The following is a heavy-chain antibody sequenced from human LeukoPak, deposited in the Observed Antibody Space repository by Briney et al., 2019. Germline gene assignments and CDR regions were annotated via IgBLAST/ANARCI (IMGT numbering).Heavy chain of an antibody. J-gene: IGHJ4*02. V-gene: IGHV4-34*01. Sequence: PSETLSLTCAVYGGSFSGYYWSWIRQPPGKGLEWIGEINHSGSTNYNPSLKSRVTISVDTSKNQFSLKLSSVTAADPAVYYCARASTGATPFDYWGQGTLVTVSS. D-gene: IGHD6-25*01. CDR2: INHSGST. CDR3: ARASTGATPFDY. CDR1: GGSFSGYY.